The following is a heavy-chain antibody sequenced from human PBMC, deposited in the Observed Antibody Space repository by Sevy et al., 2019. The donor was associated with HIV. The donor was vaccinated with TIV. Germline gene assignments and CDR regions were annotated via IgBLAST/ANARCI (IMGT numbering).Heavy chain of an antibody. V-gene: IGHV3-23*01. CDR3: AKDYYYGSGSYYAFDY. D-gene: IGHD3-10*01. CDR1: GLTLSSYA. J-gene: IGHJ4*02. CDR2: ISGSGGTP. Sequence: GGSLRLSCAASGLTLSSYAMTWVRQAPGKGLEWVSAISGSGGTPYYADSVKGRFTISRDNSKNTLYLQMNSLRAEDTAVYYCAKDYYYGSGSYYAFDYWGQGTLVTVSS.